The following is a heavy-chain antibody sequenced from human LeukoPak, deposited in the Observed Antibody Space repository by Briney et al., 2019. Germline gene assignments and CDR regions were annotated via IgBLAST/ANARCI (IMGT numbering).Heavy chain of an antibody. D-gene: IGHD3-3*01. CDR1: GFTFSSYA. V-gene: IGHV3-23*01. J-gene: IGHJ4*02. Sequence: GGSLRLSCAASGFTFSSYAMSWVRQAPGKGLEWVSAISGSGGSTYYADSVKGRFTISRDNSKNTLHLQMSSLRAEDTAVYYCAKGWSGYLFDYWGQGTLVTVSS. CDR2: ISGSGGST. CDR3: AKGWSGYLFDY.